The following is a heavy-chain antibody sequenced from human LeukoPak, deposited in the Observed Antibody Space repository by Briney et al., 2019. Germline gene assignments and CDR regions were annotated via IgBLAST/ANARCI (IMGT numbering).Heavy chain of an antibody. Sequence: GGSLRLSCAASGFTFSSYGMHWVRQAPGKGLEGVAVISYDGSNKYYADSVKGRFTISRDNSKNTLYLQMNSLRAEDTAVYYCAREDGDSGGYCDYWGQGTLVTVSS. CDR3: AREDGDSGGYCDY. J-gene: IGHJ4*02. D-gene: IGHD1-26*01. CDR1: GFTFSSYG. V-gene: IGHV3-30*03. CDR2: ISYDGSNK.